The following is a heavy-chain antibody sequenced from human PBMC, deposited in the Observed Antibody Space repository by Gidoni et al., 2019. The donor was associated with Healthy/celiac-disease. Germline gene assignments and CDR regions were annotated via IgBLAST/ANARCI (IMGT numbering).Heavy chain of an antibody. J-gene: IGHJ5*02. D-gene: IGHD2-2*03. CDR1: GGSISSSSYY. Sequence: QLQLQESGPGLVKPSETLSLTCTVSGGSISSSSYYWGWIRQPPGKGLEWIWSIYYSGSTYYNPSLKSRVTISVDTSKNQFSLKLSSVTAADTAVYYCAREEVDIVVGRGRAWFDPWGQGTLVTVSS. V-gene: IGHV4-39*02. CDR2: IYYSGST. CDR3: AREEVDIVVGRGRAWFDP.